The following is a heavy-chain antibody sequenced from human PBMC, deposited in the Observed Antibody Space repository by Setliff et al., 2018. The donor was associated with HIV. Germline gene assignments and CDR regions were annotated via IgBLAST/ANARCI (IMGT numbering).Heavy chain of an antibody. Sequence: GGSLRLSCTASGFTFGDFAMSWVRQAPGRGLEWVAVMYYDGVTTYYADSVKGRFTISRDGSKNMIFLQMNSLRVDDTAVYYCARGRVLEWLLNHWGQGTRVTVSS. D-gene: IGHD3-3*01. CDR2: MYYDGVTT. CDR3: ARGRVLEWLLNH. CDR1: GFTFGDFA. V-gene: IGHV3-30*04. J-gene: IGHJ4*02.